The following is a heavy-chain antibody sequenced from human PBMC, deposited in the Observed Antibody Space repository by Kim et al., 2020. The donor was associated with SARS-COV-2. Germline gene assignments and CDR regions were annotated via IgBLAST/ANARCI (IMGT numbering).Heavy chain of an antibody. Sequence: GGSLRLSCAASGFAFNIYGMHWVRQAPGKGLEWVALIWYDGSNKYYADSVKGRFTISRDDSKNTLYLQMNSLRVEDTAVYYCARDWGGSYPGDYWGQGTLVTVSS. J-gene: IGHJ4*02. D-gene: IGHD1-26*01. CDR1: GFAFNIYG. CDR3: ARDWGGSYPGDY. V-gene: IGHV3-33*01. CDR2: IWYDGSNK.